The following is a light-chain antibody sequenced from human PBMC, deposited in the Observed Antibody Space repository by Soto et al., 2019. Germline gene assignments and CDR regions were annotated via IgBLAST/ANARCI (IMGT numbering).Light chain of an antibody. CDR2: DVS. Sequence: QSVLTQRASVSASPGQSITISCTGTSSDLGDYDVVSWYQQLPGQAPKLIIYDVSDRPSRISNRFSGSKSGTTASLTISGLQAEDEADYFCSSYRSSSNSYVFGTGTKVTVL. CDR1: SSDLGDYDV. CDR3: SSYRSSSNSYV. J-gene: IGLJ1*01. V-gene: IGLV2-14*01.